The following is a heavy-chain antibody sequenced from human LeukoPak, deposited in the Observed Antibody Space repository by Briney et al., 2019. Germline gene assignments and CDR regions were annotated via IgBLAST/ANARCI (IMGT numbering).Heavy chain of an antibody. Sequence: GGSLRLSCAASGFTFSSYSMNWVRQAPGKGLEWVSYISSSSSTIYYADSVKGRFTISRDNAKNSLYLQMNSLRAEDTAVYYCARDFGQWELNGGYYFDYWGQGTLVTVSS. V-gene: IGHV3-48*04. D-gene: IGHD1-26*01. J-gene: IGHJ4*02. CDR3: ARDFGQWELNGGYYFDY. CDR1: GFTFSSYS. CDR2: ISSSSSTI.